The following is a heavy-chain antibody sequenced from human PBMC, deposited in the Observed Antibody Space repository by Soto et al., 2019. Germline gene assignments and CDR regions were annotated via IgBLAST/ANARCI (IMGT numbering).Heavy chain of an antibody. J-gene: IGHJ1*01. CDR2: IYPDGDT. Sequence: VQLVESGGGLIQPGGSLRLSCAASGFIVSTNHMTWVRQAPGRGPEWVSTIYPDGDTFYADSVKGGFTISRDNSNNMLYLQMNNLRAEDTAVYYCARGVDTAKAGYWGQGTLVTVSS. D-gene: IGHD5-18*01. CDR3: ARGVDTAKAGY. V-gene: IGHV3-53*01. CDR1: GFIVSTNH.